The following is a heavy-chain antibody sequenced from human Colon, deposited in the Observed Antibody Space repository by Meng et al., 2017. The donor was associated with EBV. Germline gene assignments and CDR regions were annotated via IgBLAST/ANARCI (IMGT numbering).Heavy chain of an antibody. J-gene: IGHJ4*02. Sequence: QVQLQQWGAGLLKPSVTLSLTCTVSGGSFSGYYWRWIRQPPGKGLEWIGEIIHGGSPSYNPSLKSRVTISIDTSKNQLSLMLSSVTAADTAVYYCARRPTGIDYWGQGTLVTVSS. V-gene: IGHV4-34*12. CDR1: GGSFSGYY. D-gene: IGHD4-11*01. CDR3: ARRPTGIDY. CDR2: IIHGGSP.